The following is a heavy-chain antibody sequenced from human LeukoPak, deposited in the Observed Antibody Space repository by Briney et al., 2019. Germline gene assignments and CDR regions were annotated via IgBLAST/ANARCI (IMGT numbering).Heavy chain of an antibody. Sequence: GGSLRLSCAVSGSTLTEHAWSWVRQAPGEGLEWVSGIIDVGGTYYADSVKGRFTISRDSSKNTLYLQMNSLRAEDTATYYCARDYCRGGNCPLPFFDSWGQGTLVTVSS. J-gene: IGHJ4*02. V-gene: IGHV3-23*01. CDR1: GSTLTEHA. D-gene: IGHD2-15*01. CDR2: IIDVGGT. CDR3: ARDYCRGGNCPLPFFDS.